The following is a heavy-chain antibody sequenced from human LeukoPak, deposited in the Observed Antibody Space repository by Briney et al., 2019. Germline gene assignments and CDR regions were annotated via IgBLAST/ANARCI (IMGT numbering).Heavy chain of an antibody. D-gene: IGHD4-23*01. V-gene: IGHV3-74*01. J-gene: IGHJ4*02. Sequence: GGSLRLSCAASGFTFSNYWVHWVRQAPGKGLVWVSRINPDGSRTDYADSVKGRFTISRDNAKNTLYLQMNSLRAEDTAVYFCARDLRGKSDYWGQGTLVTVSS. CDR1: GFTFSNYW. CDR2: INPDGSRT. CDR3: ARDLRGKSDY.